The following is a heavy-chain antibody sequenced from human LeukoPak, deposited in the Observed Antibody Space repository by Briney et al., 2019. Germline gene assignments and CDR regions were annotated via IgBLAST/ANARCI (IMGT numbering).Heavy chain of an antibody. V-gene: IGHV4-34*01. CDR2: INHSGST. CDR1: GGSFSGYY. J-gene: IGHJ4*02. Sequence: PSETLSLTCAVYGGSFSGYYWSWIRQSPGKGLEWIGEINHSGSTNYNPSLKSRVTISVDTSKNQFSLKLSSVTAADTAVYYCARGHKQQLAFDYWGQGTLVTVSS. D-gene: IGHD6-13*01. CDR3: ARGHKQQLAFDY.